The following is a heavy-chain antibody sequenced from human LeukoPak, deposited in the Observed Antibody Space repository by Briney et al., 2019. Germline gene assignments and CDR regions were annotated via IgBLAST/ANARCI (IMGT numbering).Heavy chain of an antibody. D-gene: IGHD3-22*01. J-gene: IGHJ4*02. CDR3: ARGYYDSSVIVGY. Sequence: VKVSCKASGYTFTXYYMHWVRQAPGQGLEWMGWINPNSGGTNYAQKFQGRVTMTRDTSISTAYMELSRLRSDDTAVYYCARGYYDSSVIVGYWGQGTLVTVSS. CDR2: INPNSGGT. CDR1: GYTFTXYY. V-gene: IGHV1-2*02.